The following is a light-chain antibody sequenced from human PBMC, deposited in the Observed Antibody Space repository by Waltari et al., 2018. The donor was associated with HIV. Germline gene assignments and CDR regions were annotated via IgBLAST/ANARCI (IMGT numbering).Light chain of an antibody. V-gene: IGKV1-5*03. CDR2: KAS. CDR3: QQYNSDLYP. CDR1: QNLHSW. Sequence: IQMTHCPSIVSASVGDRVTITCRASQNLHSWLAWYQQRPARAPKLFIYKASTLESGIPVRFSRSGYGTNFTLTINTLNPADFATYFCQQYNSDLYPFGQGPRLDLK. J-gene: IGKJ2*01.